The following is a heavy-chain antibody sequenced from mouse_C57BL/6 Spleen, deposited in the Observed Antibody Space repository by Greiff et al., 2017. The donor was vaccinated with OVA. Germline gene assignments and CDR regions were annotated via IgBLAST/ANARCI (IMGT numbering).Heavy chain of an antibody. D-gene: IGHD2-3*01. V-gene: IGHV1-19*01. CDR3: ARNRDGYYFDY. CDR1: GYTFTDYY. Sequence: VQLQQSGPVLVKPGASVKMSCKASGYTFTDYYMNWVKQSHGKSLEWIGVINPYNGGTSYNQKFKGKATLTVDKSSSTAYMELNSLTSEDSAVYYCARNRDGYYFDYWGQGTTLTVSS. J-gene: IGHJ2*01. CDR2: INPYNGGT.